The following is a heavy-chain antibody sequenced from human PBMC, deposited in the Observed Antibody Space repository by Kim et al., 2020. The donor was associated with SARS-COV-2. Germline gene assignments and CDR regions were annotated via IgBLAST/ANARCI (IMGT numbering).Heavy chain of an antibody. V-gene: IGHV3-21*01. Sequence: YADSVKGRFTISRDNAKNSLYLQMNSLRAEDTAVYYCAGSEDIVATIVAHWGQGTLVTVSS. D-gene: IGHD5-12*01. J-gene: IGHJ4*02. CDR3: AGSEDIVATIVAH.